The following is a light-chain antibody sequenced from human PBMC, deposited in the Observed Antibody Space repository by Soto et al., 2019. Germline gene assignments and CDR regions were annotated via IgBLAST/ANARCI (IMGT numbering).Light chain of an antibody. Sequence: TRSCRASQDIVSNVAWYQQKPGQAPRLLMYDASSRATGIPDRFSGSGSGTDFTLTISRLDPEDFAVYYCQQYGSSSWTFGQGTKVDIK. CDR1: QDIVSN. J-gene: IGKJ1*01. CDR3: QQYGSSSWT. V-gene: IGKV3-20*01. CDR2: DAS.